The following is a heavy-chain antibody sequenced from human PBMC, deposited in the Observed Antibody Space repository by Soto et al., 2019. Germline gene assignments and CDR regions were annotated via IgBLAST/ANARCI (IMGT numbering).Heavy chain of an antibody. Sequence: ASVKVSCKASGYTFTSYAMHWVRQAPGQRLEWMGWINAGNGNTKYSQKFQGRVTITRDTSASTAYMELSSLRSEDTAVYYCARVRYCSSNSSRSGCGDWFDPWGQGTLVTVSS. V-gene: IGHV1-3*01. J-gene: IGHJ5*02. CDR1: GYTFTSYA. CDR2: INAGNGNT. CDR3: ARVRYCSSNSSRSGCGDWFDP. D-gene: IGHD2-2*01.